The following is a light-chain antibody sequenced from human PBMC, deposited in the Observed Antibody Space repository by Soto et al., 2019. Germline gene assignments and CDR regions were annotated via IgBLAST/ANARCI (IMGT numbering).Light chain of an antibody. CDR1: QSVSSN. J-gene: IGKJ1*01. CDR2: GAS. V-gene: IGKV3-15*01. CDR3: QQYNNWPPP. Sequence: EIVMTHSPATLSVSPGERATLSCRASQSVSSNLAWYQQKPGQAPRLLIYGASTRATGIPARFSGSGSGTEFTLTISSLQSEDFAVYYCQQYNNWPPPCGQGTKVEIK.